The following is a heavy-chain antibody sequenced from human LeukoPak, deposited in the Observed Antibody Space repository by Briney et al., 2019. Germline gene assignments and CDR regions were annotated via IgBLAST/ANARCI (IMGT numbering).Heavy chain of an antibody. J-gene: IGHJ4*02. Sequence: PSETLSLTCTVSGGSISSGGYYWSWIRQHPGKGLEWIGYIYYSGSTYYNPSLKSRVTISVDTSKNQFSLKLSSVTAADTAVYYCARDRVETATNAIFDYWGQGTLVTVSS. CDR2: IYYSGST. V-gene: IGHV4-31*03. D-gene: IGHD5-24*01. CDR1: GGSISSGGYY. CDR3: ARDRVETATNAIFDY.